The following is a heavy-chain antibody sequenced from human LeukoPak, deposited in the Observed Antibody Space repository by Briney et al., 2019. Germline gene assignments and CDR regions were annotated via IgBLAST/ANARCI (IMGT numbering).Heavy chain of an antibody. V-gene: IGHV1-2*02. J-gene: IGHJ5*02. D-gene: IGHD3-10*01. Sequence: ASVKVSCKASGYTFTGYYMHWVRQAPGQGLEWMGWINPNSGGTNYAQKFQGRVTMTRDTSISTAYMELSRLRSDDTAVYYCARPRIRGSYNWFDPWGQGTLVTVSS. CDR2: INPNSGGT. CDR1: GYTFTGYY. CDR3: ARPRIRGSYNWFDP.